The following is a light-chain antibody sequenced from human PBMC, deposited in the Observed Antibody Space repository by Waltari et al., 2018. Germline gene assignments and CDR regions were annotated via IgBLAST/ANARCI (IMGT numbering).Light chain of an antibody. CDR1: SSDVGTYDY. V-gene: IGLV2-14*03. J-gene: IGLJ1*01. CDR2: DFT. CDR3: SSYTTSSTVYV. Sequence: QSALTQPASVSGSPGQSITISCTGTSSDVGTYDYVSWYQQHPGKAPKLMIYDFTKRPSGIANRFSCSKSGNTASLTISGLQAEDEADYYCSSYTTSSTVYVFGTGTKVTVL.